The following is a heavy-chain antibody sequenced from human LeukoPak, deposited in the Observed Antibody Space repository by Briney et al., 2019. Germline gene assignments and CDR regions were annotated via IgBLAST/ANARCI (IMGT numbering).Heavy chain of an antibody. CDR2: IRSKAYGWTT. CDR3: TRGQIQLWRYYGMAV. CDR1: GFTFGDHA. D-gene: IGHD5-18*01. V-gene: IGHV3-49*04. Sequence: GGSLRLSCTASGFTFGDHAMSWVRQAPGKGLEWVGFIRSKAYGWTTEYAASVEGRFTISRDDSKNIAYLQMNSLKTEDTAVYYCTRGQIQLWRYYGMAVWGQGTTVIVSS. J-gene: IGHJ6*02.